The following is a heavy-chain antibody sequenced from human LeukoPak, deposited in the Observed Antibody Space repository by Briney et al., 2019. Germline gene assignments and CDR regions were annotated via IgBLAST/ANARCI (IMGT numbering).Heavy chain of an antibody. V-gene: IGHV5-51*01. CDR2: INPADSET. D-gene: IGHD2-15*01. Sequence: GESLKISCRGSGYSFITHWIGWVRQMPGKGLEWMGIINPADSETRYSLSFQGQVTISADKSTNTAYLQWHSLKASDTAIYYCARHTQPFYYDYGMDVWGQGTTVTVFS. J-gene: IGHJ6*02. CDR3: ARHTQPFYYDYGMDV. CDR1: GYSFITHW.